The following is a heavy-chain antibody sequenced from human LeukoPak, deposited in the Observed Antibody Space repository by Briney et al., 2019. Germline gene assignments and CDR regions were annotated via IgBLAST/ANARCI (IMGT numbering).Heavy chain of an antibody. CDR1: GFTFSYFW. CDR3: AREYYYDSSGYGSFGY. Sequence: GGSLRLSCAASGFTFSYFWMSWVRQAPGKGLEWVANIEEDGSEKYYVDSVKGRFTISRDNAKNSLYLQMNSLRAEDTAVYYCAREYYYDSSGYGSFGYWGQGTLVTVSS. J-gene: IGHJ4*02. V-gene: IGHV3-7*01. D-gene: IGHD3-22*01. CDR2: IEEDGSEK.